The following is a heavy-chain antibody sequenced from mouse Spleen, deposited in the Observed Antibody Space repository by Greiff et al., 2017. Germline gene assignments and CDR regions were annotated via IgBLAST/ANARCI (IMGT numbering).Heavy chain of an antibody. CDR3: AREGEGFSSWFAY. V-gene: IGHV3-1*01. CDR2: ISYSGST. J-gene: IGHJ3*01. CDR1: GYSITSGYD. Sequence: EVHLVESGPGMVKPSQSLSLTCTVTGYSITSGYDWHWIRHFPGNKLEWMGYISYSGSTNYNPSLKSRISITHDTSKNHFFLKLNSVTTEDTATYYCAREGEGFSSWFAYWGQGTLVTVSA.